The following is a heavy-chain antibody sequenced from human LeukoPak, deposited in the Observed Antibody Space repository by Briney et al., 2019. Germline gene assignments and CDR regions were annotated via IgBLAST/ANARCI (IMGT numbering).Heavy chain of an antibody. CDR1: GFTFSSYG. D-gene: IGHD4-17*01. J-gene: IGHJ2*01. CDR2: ISYDGSNK. V-gene: IGHV3-30*18. CDR3: AKTTNFDL. Sequence: GGSLRLSCAASGFTFSSYGMHWVRQAPGKGLEWVAVISYDGSNKYYADSVKARFTISRDNSNNTLYLQMNSLRAEDTAVYYCAKTTNFDLWGRGTLVTVSS.